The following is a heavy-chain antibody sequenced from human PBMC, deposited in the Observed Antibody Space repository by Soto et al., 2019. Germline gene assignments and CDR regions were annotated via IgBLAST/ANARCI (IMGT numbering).Heavy chain of an antibody. CDR2: IYWDDDK. CDR1: GFSLSTSGVG. D-gene: IGHD6-19*01. CDR3: AHSHSSGWCCFPDFDY. V-gene: IGHV2-5*02. Sequence: QITLKESGPTLVKPTQTLTLTCTFSGFSLSTSGVGVGWIRQPPGKALEWLALIYWDDDKRYSPSLKSRLTITKDTSKSQVVLTMTNMDPVDTATFYCAHSHSSGWCCFPDFDYWGQGTLVTVSS. J-gene: IGHJ4*02.